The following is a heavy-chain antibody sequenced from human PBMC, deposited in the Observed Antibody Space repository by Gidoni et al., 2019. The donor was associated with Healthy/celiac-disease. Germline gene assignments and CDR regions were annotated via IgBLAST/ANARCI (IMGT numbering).Heavy chain of an antibody. CDR3: ARDQDRYVVPAAMGLYYFDY. V-gene: IGHV3-20*04. Sequence: EVQLVESGGGVVRPGGSLRLSCAASGFTFDDYGMGWVRQAPGKGLEWVSGINWNGGSTGYAGSVKGRFTISRDNAKNSLYLQMNSLRAEDTALYYCARDQDRYVVPAAMGLYYFDYWGQGTLVTVSS. CDR2: INWNGGST. D-gene: IGHD2-2*01. CDR1: GFTFDDYG. J-gene: IGHJ4*02.